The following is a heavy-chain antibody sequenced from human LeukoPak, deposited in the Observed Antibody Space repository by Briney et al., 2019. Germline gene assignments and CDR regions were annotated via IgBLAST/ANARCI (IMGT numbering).Heavy chain of an antibody. CDR3: ARADCTVASCYAWRDAFHI. CDR2: VYYTGST. J-gene: IGHJ3*02. V-gene: IGHV4-59*01. Sequence: KPSETLSLTCTVSGGSISSYYWSWIRQPRGKGREWFGYVYYTGSTNYNLSLQSRVSISVDTSKNLFSLRLSSVTAADTAVYYCARADCTVASCYAWRDAFHIWGQGTMVSVSS. D-gene: IGHD2-2*01. CDR1: GGSISSYY.